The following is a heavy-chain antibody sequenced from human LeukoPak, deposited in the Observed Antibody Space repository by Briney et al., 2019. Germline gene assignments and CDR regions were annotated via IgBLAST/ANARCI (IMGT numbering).Heavy chain of an antibody. CDR1: GFTFSSYS. V-gene: IGHV3-21*04. D-gene: IGHD2-2*01. J-gene: IGHJ4*02. Sequence: GGSLRLSCAASGFTFSSYSMNWVRQAPGKGLEWVSSISSSSSYIYYADSVKGRFTISRDNSKNTLYLQMNSLRAEDTAVYYCAKDGVVVPAAFFDYWGQGTLVTVSS. CDR3: AKDGVVVPAAFFDY. CDR2: ISSSSSYI.